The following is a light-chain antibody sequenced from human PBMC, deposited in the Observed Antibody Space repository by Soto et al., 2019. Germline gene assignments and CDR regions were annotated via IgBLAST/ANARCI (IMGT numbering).Light chain of an antibody. J-gene: IGKJ1*01. CDR2: KAS. Sequence: DIPMTQSPSTLSASVGDRVTITCLASQSISSWLAWYQQKPGKAPKLLIYKASTLKSGVPSRFSGSGSGTEFTLTISSLQPDDFATYYCQHYNSYSEAFGQGTKV. V-gene: IGKV1-5*03. CDR1: QSISSW. CDR3: QHYNSYSEA.